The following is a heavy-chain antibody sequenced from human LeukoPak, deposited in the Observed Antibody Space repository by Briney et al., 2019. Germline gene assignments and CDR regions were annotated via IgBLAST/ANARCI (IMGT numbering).Heavy chain of an antibody. CDR3: ARSRRGDYGVDY. J-gene: IGHJ4*02. CDR1: GYSFTSYW. D-gene: IGHD4-17*01. CDR2: IDPSDSYT. Sequence: GESLKISCKGSGYSFTSYWISWVRQMPGKGLEXMGRIDPSDSYTXXSPSXQGHVTISADKSISTAYLQWSSLKASDTAMYYCARSRRGDYGVDYWGQGTLVTVSS. V-gene: IGHV5-10-1*01.